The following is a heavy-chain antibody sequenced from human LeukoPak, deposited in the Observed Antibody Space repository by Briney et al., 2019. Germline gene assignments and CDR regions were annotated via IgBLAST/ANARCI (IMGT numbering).Heavy chain of an antibody. CDR1: GYSFTSYW. Sequence: GESLKSSCKGSGYSFTSYWIGWVRQMPGKGLEWMGIIYPGDSDTSYSPSFKGQVTISADKSISTAYLQWSSLKASDTAMYYCARHSFASYYYYYMDVWGKGTTVTVSS. V-gene: IGHV5-51*01. CDR3: ARHSFASYYYYYMDV. J-gene: IGHJ6*03. CDR2: IYPGDSDT.